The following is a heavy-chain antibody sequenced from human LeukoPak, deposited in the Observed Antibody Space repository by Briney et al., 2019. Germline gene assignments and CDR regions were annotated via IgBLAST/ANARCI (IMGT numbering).Heavy chain of an antibody. D-gene: IGHD2-8*01. CDR2: IYTSGST. CDR1: GGSISSYY. V-gene: IGHV4-4*07. J-gene: IGHJ4*02. CDR3: ARDGPYCTNGVCYYYFDY. Sequence: KSSESLSLTCTVSGGSISSYYWSWIRQPAGKGLEWIGRIYTSGSTNYNSSLKSRVTMSVDTSKNQFSLKLSSVTAADTAVYYCARDGPYCTNGVCYYYFDYWGQGTLVTVSS.